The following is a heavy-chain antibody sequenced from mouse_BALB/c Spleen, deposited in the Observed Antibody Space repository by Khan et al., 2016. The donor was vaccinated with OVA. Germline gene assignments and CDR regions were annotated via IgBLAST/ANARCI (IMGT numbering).Heavy chain of an antibody. V-gene: IGHV1-76*01. CDR2: ICPGTDNT. D-gene: IGHD3-2*02. CDR3: AREEALYYFDY. Sequence: QVQLKESGAELVRPGASVKLSCKTSGYTFTNYWIHWVKQRPGKGLEWIARICPGTDNTYYNENLKDNTTLTGYKSYSNAYMQFSSLKSEDSAVYFCAREEALYYFDYWGQGTTLTVSS. CDR1: GYTFTNYW. J-gene: IGHJ2*01.